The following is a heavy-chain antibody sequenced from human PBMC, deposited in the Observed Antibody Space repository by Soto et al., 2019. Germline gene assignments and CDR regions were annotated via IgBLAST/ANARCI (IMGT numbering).Heavy chain of an antibody. CDR2: INPNSGGT. CDR1: GYTFTGYY. D-gene: IGHD3-22*01. CDR3: ARVYDSSGYSYSWFDP. J-gene: IGHJ5*02. V-gene: IGHV1-2*02. Sequence: ASVKFSCKASGYTFTGYYMHWVRQAPGQGLEWMGWINPNSGGTNYAQKFQGRVTMTRDTSISTAYMELSRLRSDDTAVYYCARVYDSSGYSYSWFDPWGQGTRVTV.